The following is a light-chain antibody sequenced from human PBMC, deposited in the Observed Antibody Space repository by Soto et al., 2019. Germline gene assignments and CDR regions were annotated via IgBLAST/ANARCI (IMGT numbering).Light chain of an antibody. J-gene: IGLJ1*01. CDR3: AAWDDSLNGYV. CDR1: SSNIGSNT. CDR2: SNN. V-gene: IGLV1-44*01. Sequence: QSLVTQPPSASGTSGQRVTISCSGSSSNIGSNTVNWYQQLPGTAPKLLIYSNNQRPSGVPDRFSGSKSGTSASLAISGLQSEDEADYYCAAWDDSLNGYVFGTGTKVTVL.